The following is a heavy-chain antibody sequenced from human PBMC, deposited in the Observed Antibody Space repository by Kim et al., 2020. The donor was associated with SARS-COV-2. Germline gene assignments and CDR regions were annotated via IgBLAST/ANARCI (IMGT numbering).Heavy chain of an antibody. Sequence: ASVKVSCKASGYTFTSYYMHWVRQAPGQGLEWMGIINPSGGSTSYAQKFQGRVTMTRDTSTSTVYMELSSLRSEDTAVYYCARDEEGGSGWYQPYYYYGMDVWGQGTTVTVSS. CDR3: ARDEEGGSGWYQPYYYYGMDV. D-gene: IGHD6-19*01. V-gene: IGHV1-46*01. J-gene: IGHJ6*02. CDR1: GYTFTSYY. CDR2: INPSGGST.